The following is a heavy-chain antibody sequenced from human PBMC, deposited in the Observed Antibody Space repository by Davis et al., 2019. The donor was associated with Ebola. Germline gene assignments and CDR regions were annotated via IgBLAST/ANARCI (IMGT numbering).Heavy chain of an antibody. Sequence: PGGSLRLSCTVSGGSISSSSYYWGWIRQPPGKGLEWIGSVLYSGSTYYKQSLKSRVTISVDTSKNQFSLKLTSVTAADTGVYYCARGEGGSFGPYYYYGMDVWGQGTTVTVSS. CDR3: ARGEGGSFGPYYYYGMDV. D-gene: IGHD2-15*01. CDR1: GGSISSSSYY. CDR2: VLYSGST. J-gene: IGHJ6*02. V-gene: IGHV4-39*07.